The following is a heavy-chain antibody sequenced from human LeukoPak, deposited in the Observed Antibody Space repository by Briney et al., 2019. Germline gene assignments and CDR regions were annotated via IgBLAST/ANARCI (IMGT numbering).Heavy chain of an antibody. CDR3: ARTMAF. D-gene: IGHD5-24*01. V-gene: IGHV3-74*01. Sequence: GGSLRLSCAASGFTFSSYWMHWVRQGPGKGLVWVSRINSDGSSLTYAASVEGRFTISRDNAKNTLYMQMNNLRAEDTAVYYCARTMAFWGQGTLVAVSS. CDR2: INSDGSSL. CDR1: GFTFSSYW. J-gene: IGHJ4*02.